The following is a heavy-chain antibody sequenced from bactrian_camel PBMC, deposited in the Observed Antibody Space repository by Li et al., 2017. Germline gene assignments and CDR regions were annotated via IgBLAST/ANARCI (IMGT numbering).Heavy chain of an antibody. CDR3: AATWRRYGRSCDVRGEYTY. D-gene: IGHD6*01. J-gene: IGHJ4*01. V-gene: IGHV3S53*01. CDR2: IARVGST. CDR1: GTNAGTYD. Sequence: HVQLVESGGGSVQAGGSLRLSCAASGTNAGTYDMAWFRQAPGKEREGVACIARVGSTTYADPAKGRFTISKDNAKNTLYLQMNSLKPEDTAMYYCAATWRRYGRSCDVRGEYTYWGQGTQVTVS.